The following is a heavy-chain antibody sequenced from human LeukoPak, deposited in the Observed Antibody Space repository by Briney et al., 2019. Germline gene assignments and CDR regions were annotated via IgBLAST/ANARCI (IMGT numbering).Heavy chain of an antibody. CDR2: IGTGDTT. J-gene: IGHJ2*01. Sequence: GGSLRLSCAASGFTFSSYAMSWVRQAPGKGLEWVSGIGTGDTTFYADSVKGRFTISRDNSKNTLYLQMNSLRAEDTAVYYCGALAAAVAGLWGRGTLVTVSS. D-gene: IGHD6-25*01. CDR3: GALAAAVAGL. CDR1: GFTFSSYA. V-gene: IGHV3-23*01.